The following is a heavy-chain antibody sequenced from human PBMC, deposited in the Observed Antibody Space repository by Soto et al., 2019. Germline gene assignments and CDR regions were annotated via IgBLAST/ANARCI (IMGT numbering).Heavy chain of an antibody. CDR3: ARVVGANNALHN. J-gene: IGHJ4*02. CDR1: GFTFSWYW. Sequence: EVPLVESGGGLVQPGGSLRLSCVDSGFTFSWYWMSWVRQAPGKGLEWVANIKQDGSEKNYADSVKGRFTISRDNAKNSLYLQMSSRGAEDTAVYYCARVVGANNALHNWGQGNLVTVSS. CDR2: IKQDGSEK. D-gene: IGHD1-26*01. V-gene: IGHV3-7*01.